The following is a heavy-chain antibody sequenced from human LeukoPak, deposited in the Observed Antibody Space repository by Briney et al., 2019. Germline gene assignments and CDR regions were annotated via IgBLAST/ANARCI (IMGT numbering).Heavy chain of an antibody. CDR1: GYTFTSYG. CDR3: ARDTGYSGYAEAFDI. Sequence: GASVKVSCTASGYTFTSYGISWVRQAPGQGLEWMGWISAYNGNTNYAQKLQGRVTMTTDTSTSTAYMELRSLRSDDTAVYYCARDTGYSGYAEAFDIWGQGTMVTVSS. CDR2: ISAYNGNT. V-gene: IGHV1-18*01. D-gene: IGHD5-12*01. J-gene: IGHJ3*02.